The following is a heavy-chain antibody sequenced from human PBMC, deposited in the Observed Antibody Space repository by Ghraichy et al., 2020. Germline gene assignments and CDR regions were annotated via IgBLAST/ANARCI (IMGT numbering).Heavy chain of an antibody. CDR1: GTSMNSGGYY. CDR2: IYYSGST. CDR3: ARDRGYRGSETQNWFDS. V-gene: IGHV4-31*03. J-gene: IGHJ5*01. D-gene: IGHD5-12*01. Sequence: SETLSLTCTASGTSMNSGGYYWTWIRQRPGEGLEWIGFIYYSGSTYYNPSLESRLRISIDTSKNQFSLRLAPVTPADTAIYFLARDRGYRGSETQNWFDSWGQGTLVTVSS.